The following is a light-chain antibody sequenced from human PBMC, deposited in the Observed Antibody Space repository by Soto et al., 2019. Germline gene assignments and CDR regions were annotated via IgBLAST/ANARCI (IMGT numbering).Light chain of an antibody. Sequence: EIVMTQSPVTLSVSPGERATLSCRASQSVSSNLAWYQQKPGQAPRLLIYGASTRATGIPARFSGSGSGTDFTLTISSLQSEDFAVYYCQHYNNWPPWTFGQATKVEIK. CDR3: QHYNNWPPWT. J-gene: IGKJ1*01. CDR2: GAS. CDR1: QSVSSN. V-gene: IGKV3-15*01.